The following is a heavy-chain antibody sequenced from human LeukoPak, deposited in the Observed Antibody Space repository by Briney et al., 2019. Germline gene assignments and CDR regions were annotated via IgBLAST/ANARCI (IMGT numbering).Heavy chain of an antibody. J-gene: IGHJ4*02. V-gene: IGHV1-69*04. CDR3: ARGLGDYYDRRGGY. D-gene: IGHD3-22*01. Sequence: SVKVSCKASGGTFSSYAISWVRQARGQGLEWMGRIIPILGIANYAQKFQGRVTITADKSTSTAYMELSSLRSEDTAVYYCARGLGDYYDRRGGYWGQGTLVTASS. CDR1: GGTFSSYA. CDR2: IIPILGIA.